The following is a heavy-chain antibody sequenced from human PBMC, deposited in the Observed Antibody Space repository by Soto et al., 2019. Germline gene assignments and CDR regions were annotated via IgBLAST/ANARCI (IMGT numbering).Heavy chain of an antibody. Sequence: GGSLRLSCAASGFTFSSYAMSWVRQAPGKGLEWVSAISGSGGSTYYADSVKGRFTISRDNSKNTLYLQMNSLRAEDTAVYYCAKGPGHDYGDYWTAFDIWGQGTMVTVSS. CDR1: GFTFSSYA. V-gene: IGHV3-23*01. CDR3: AKGPGHDYGDYWTAFDI. CDR2: ISGSGGST. J-gene: IGHJ3*02. D-gene: IGHD4-17*01.